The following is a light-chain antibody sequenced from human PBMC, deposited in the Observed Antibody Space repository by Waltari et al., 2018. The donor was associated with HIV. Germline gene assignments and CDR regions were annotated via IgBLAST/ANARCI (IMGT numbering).Light chain of an antibody. CDR2: DVT. J-gene: IGLJ3*02. CDR1: SSDIGDYNY. V-gene: IGLV2-11*01. CDR3: CSFAGSYTLV. Sequence: QSALTQPRSVSGSPGQSVTISCTGTSSDIGDYNYVSWYKQHPGKAPKLMFYDVTKRPSGVPDRFSGSKSGNTASLTISGLQAEDEAAYYCCSFAGSYTLVFGGGTKLTVL.